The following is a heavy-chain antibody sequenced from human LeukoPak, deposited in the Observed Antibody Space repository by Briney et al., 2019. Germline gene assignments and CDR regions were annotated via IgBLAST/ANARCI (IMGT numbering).Heavy chain of an antibody. V-gene: IGHV3-21*04. D-gene: IGHD5-18*01. CDR2: ISSSSSYI. Sequence: NPGGSLRLSCAASGFTFSSYAMSWVRQAPGKGLEWVSSISSSSSYIYYADSVKGRFTISRDNAKNSLYLQMNSLRAEDMALYYCAKGDQLWLSCLFDYWGQGTLVTVSS. CDR3: AKGDQLWLSCLFDY. CDR1: GFTFSSYA. J-gene: IGHJ4*02.